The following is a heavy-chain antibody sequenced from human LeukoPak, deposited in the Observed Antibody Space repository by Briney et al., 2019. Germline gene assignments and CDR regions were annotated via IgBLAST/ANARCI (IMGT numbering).Heavy chain of an antibody. CDR1: GGSISSYY. Sequence: SETLSLTCTVSGGSISSYYWSWIRQPPGKGLEWIGYMYYTGSTNYNPSLKSRLTISVDTSKNQFSLKLSSVTAADTAVYYCARGHSGYDSSYFDYWGQGTLVTVSS. V-gene: IGHV4-59*12. CDR3: ARGHSGYDSSYFDY. J-gene: IGHJ4*02. D-gene: IGHD5-12*01. CDR2: MYYTGST.